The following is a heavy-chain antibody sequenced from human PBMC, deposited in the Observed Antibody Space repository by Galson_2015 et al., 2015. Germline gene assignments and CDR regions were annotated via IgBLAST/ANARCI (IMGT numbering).Heavy chain of an antibody. CDR2: INPSGGST. D-gene: IGHD2-15*01. CDR1: GYTFTSYY. Sequence: VKVSCKASGYTFTSYYLHWVRQAPGQGLEWMGIINPSGGSTSYAQKFQGRVTMTRDTSTSTVYMELSSLRSEDTAVYYCAREGAYCSGGSSGCSDAFDIWGQGTMVTVSS. J-gene: IGHJ3*02. CDR3: AREGAYCSGGSSGCSDAFDI. V-gene: IGHV1-46*01.